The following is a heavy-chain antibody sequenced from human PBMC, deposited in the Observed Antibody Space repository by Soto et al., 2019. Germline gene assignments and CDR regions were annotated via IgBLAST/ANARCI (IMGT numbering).Heavy chain of an antibody. J-gene: IGHJ6*02. V-gene: IGHV4-31*03. Sequence: SETLSLTCTVSGGSISSGGYYWSWIRQHPGKGLEWIGYIYYSGSTYHNPSLKSRVTISVDTSKNQFSLKLSSVTAADTAVYYCARDPSNYGDYGAYYYYGMDVWGQGTTVTVSS. D-gene: IGHD4-17*01. CDR3: ARDPSNYGDYGAYYYYGMDV. CDR2: IYYSGST. CDR1: GGSISSGGYY.